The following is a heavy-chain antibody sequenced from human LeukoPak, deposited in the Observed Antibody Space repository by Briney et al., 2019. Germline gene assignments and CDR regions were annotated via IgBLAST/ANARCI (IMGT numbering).Heavy chain of an antibody. CDR1: GFTFSDYY. J-gene: IGHJ6*02. D-gene: IGHD6-13*01. Sequence: PGGSLRLSCAASGFTFSDYYMSWIRQVPGKGLEWVSYISSSGSTIYYADSVKGRFTISRDNAKNSLYLQMNSLRAEDTAVYYCARDAGQQLSYYYGMDVWGQGTTVTVSS. CDR2: ISSSGSTI. V-gene: IGHV3-11*01. CDR3: ARDAGQQLSYYYGMDV.